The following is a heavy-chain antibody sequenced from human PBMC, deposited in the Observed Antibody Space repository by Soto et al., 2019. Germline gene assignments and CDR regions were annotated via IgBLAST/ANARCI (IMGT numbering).Heavy chain of an antibody. V-gene: IGHV4-34*01. CDR1: GGSFSGYY. Sequence: PSETLSLTCAVYGGSFSGYYWSWIRQPPGKGLEWIGEINHSGSTNYNPSLKSRVTISVDTSKNQFSLKLSSVTAADTAVYYCATETRGYYGSGSYNTNDYWGQGTLVTVSS. CDR2: INHSGST. CDR3: ATETRGYYGSGSYNTNDY. J-gene: IGHJ4*02. D-gene: IGHD3-10*01.